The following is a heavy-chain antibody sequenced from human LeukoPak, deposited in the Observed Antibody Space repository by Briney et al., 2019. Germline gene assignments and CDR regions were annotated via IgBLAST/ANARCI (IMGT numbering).Heavy chain of an antibody. J-gene: IGHJ3*02. CDR2: IYASGST. Sequence: SETLSLTCTVSGGSISSYYWSWIRQPAGKGLEWIGRIYASGSTNYNPSLKSRVTMSVDTSKSQFSLKLISVTAADTAVYYCARSGVLYYYDSSGYYSNDAFDIWGQGTMVTVSS. D-gene: IGHD3-22*01. CDR1: GGSISSYY. CDR3: ARSGVLYYYDSSGYYSNDAFDI. V-gene: IGHV4-4*07.